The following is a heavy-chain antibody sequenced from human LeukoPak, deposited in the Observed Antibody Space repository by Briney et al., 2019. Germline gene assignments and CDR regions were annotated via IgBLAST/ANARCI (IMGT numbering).Heavy chain of an antibody. CDR1: GGSFSGYY. CDR2: INHSGST. CDR3: QSRYLEWLLEY. J-gene: IGHJ4*02. V-gene: IGHV4-34*01. Sequence: PSETLSLTCAVYGGSFSGYYWSWIRQPPGKGLEWIGEINHSGSTNYNPSLKSRVTISVDTSKNQFSLRLSSVTAADTAVYYCQSRYLEWLLEYWGQGTLVTVSS. D-gene: IGHD3-3*01.